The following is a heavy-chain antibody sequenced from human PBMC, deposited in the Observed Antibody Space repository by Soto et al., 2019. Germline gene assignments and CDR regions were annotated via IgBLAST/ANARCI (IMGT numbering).Heavy chain of an antibody. CDR1: GFNFSNYA. CDR2: ISGNSGTT. D-gene: IGHD3-3*01. J-gene: IGHJ4*02. CDR3: AKGRAITVFGVITPFDS. V-gene: IGHV3-23*01. Sequence: EVQLLESGGDFKQPGGSLRLSCEGSGFNFSNYALNWVRQAPGKRLEWVSVISGNSGTTYYEASVKGRFTISRDNSKKTLYLQMNSLRADDTAVYYCAKGRAITVFGVITPFDSWGQGTLVTVSS.